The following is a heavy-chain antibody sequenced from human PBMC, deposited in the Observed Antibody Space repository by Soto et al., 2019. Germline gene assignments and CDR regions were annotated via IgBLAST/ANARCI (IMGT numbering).Heavy chain of an antibody. J-gene: IGHJ3*02. CDR3: AKGSGYSSSSRDAFDI. CDR2: ISGSGGRT. D-gene: IGHD6-6*01. V-gene: IGHV3-23*01. CDR1: GFTFSSYA. Sequence: GGSMRLSCAASGFTFSSYAMSWVLQAPGKGLEWVSAISGSGGRTYYADSVKGRFTISRDNSKNTLCLQMNSLRAEDTAVYYCAKGSGYSSSSRDAFDIWGQGTMGTVSS.